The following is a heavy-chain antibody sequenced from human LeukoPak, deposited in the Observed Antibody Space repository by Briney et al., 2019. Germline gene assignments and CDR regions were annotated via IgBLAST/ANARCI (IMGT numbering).Heavy chain of an antibody. Sequence: SETLSLTCAVYGGSFSGYYWSWIRQPPGKGLEWIGEINHSGSTNYNPSLKSRVTISVDTSKNQFSLKLSSVTAADTAVYYCARTPAGDWKDFDYWGQGTLVTVSS. CDR2: INHSGST. CDR3: ARTPAGDWKDFDY. J-gene: IGHJ4*02. V-gene: IGHV4-34*01. CDR1: GGSFSGYY. D-gene: IGHD7-27*01.